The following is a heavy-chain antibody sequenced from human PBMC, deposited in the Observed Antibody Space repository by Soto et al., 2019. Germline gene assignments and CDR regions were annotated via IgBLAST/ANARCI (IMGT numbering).Heavy chain of an antibody. CDR2: INSDGSSI. J-gene: IGHJ4*02. D-gene: IGHD5-18*01. Sequence: GGSLRLSCAASGFTFSAFWMHWVRQTPGKGLVWVSRINSDGSSIIYADSVEGRFTISRDNAKNTLYLQMNSLRAEDTAVYYCARTLYSYGTDYWGQGTLVTVSS. CDR1: GFTFSAFW. CDR3: ARTLYSYGTDY. V-gene: IGHV3-74*01.